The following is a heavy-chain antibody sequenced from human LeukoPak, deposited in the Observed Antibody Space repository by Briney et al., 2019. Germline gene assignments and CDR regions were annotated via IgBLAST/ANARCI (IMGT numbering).Heavy chain of an antibody. J-gene: IGHJ4*02. V-gene: IGHV1-2*02. Sequence: ASVKVSCKASEYTFIDYYLHWLRQAPGQGLEWMGWMNPRNGDTNYAQKFQGRVTMTGDTSISTAYMELSTLRFDDTAVYYCARDLRIFKAGDSWYFLDYWGQGTPVTVSS. CDR2: MNPRNGDT. CDR1: EYTFIDYY. CDR3: ARDLRIFKAGDSWYFLDY. D-gene: IGHD6-13*01.